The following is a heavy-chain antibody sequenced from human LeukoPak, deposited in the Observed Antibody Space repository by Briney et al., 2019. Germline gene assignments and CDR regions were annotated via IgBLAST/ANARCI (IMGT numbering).Heavy chain of an antibody. CDR1: GFTFTNYG. D-gene: IGHD3-10*01. CDR3: ARDLSPVVRASPMGY. CDR2: ITYDGYYK. J-gene: IGHJ4*02. V-gene: IGHV3-30*03. Sequence: PGTSLRLPCAASGFTFTNYGMHWVRQAPGKGLEWVALITYDGYYKYYSDSVKGRFTISSDTSKNTLYLQMNSLRAEDTAVYYCARDLSPVVRASPMGYWGQGTPVTVSS.